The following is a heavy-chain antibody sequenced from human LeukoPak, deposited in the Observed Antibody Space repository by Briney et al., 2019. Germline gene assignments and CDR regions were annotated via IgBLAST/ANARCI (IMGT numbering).Heavy chain of an antibody. CDR2: INTNSGGT. V-gene: IGHV1-2*06. CDR3: ARVLIPTYSNNWYESDY. D-gene: IGHD6-13*01. CDR1: GYTFTDYY. Sequence: ASVKVSCKASGYTFTDYYILWVRQAPGQGLEWMGRINTNSGGTDYAQKFQGRVTMTRDTSISTAYMALSRLTSDDTAVYYCARVLIPTYSNNWYESDYWGQGTLVTVSS. J-gene: IGHJ4*02.